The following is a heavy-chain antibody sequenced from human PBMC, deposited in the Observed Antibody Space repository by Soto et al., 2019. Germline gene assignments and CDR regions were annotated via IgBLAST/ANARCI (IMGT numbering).Heavy chain of an antibody. CDR2: IWYDGSNK. Sequence: LRLSCAASGFTFSSYGMHWVRQAPGKGLEWVAVIWYDGSNKYYADSVKGRFTISRDNSKNTLYLQMNSLRAEDTAVYYCARDNKVYSSSSSLINYWGQGTLVTVSS. V-gene: IGHV3-33*01. J-gene: IGHJ4*02. D-gene: IGHD6-6*01. CDR1: GFTFSSYG. CDR3: ARDNKVYSSSSSLINY.